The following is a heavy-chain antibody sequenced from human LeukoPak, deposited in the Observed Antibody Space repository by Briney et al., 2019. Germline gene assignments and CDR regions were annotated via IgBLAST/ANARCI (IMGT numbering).Heavy chain of an antibody. D-gene: IGHD3-22*01. CDR1: GYSFTSYW. J-gene: IGHJ4*02. CDR2: IYPGDSDT. Sequence: KHGESLKISCKGSGYSFTSYWIGWVRQMPGKGLEWMGIIYPGDSDTRYSPSFQGQVTISADKSISTAYLQWSSLKASDTAMYYCARHAYDSSGPFDYWGQGTLVTVSS. CDR3: ARHAYDSSGPFDY. V-gene: IGHV5-51*01.